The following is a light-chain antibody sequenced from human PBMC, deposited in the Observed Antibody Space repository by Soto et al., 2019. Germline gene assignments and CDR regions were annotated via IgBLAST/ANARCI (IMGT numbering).Light chain of an antibody. CDR1: NIGSKS. Sequence: SYELTQPPSVSVAPGKTARITCGGNNIGSKSVHCYQQKPGQAPVLVIYYDSDRPSGIPERFSGSNSGNTATLTISRVEAGDEADYYCQVWDSSSDRVVFGGGTKVTVL. CDR3: QVWDSSSDRVV. J-gene: IGLJ2*01. V-gene: IGLV3-21*04. CDR2: YDS.